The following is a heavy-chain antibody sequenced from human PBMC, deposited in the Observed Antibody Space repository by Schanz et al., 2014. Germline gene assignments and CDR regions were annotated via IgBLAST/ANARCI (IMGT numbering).Heavy chain of an antibody. CDR3: ARDQSPYTNSSDVRYFDY. J-gene: IGHJ4*02. Sequence: QVQLVQSEAEVKKPGASVKVSCKASGYTFTSDSMHWVRQAPGQGLEWMGKIIPVLNIATYAQRFQGRVTLTTDTSTSTAYMELRNRRSDDTAVYYCARDQSPYTNSSDVRYFDYWGQGSLVTVSA. D-gene: IGHD6-6*01. V-gene: IGHV1-18*04. CDR2: IIPVLNIA. CDR1: GYTFTSDS.